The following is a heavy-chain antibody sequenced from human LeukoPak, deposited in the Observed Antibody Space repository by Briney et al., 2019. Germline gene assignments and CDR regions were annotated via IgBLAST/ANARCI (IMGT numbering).Heavy chain of an antibody. D-gene: IGHD3-10*01. Sequence: ASVKVSCKVSGYILTELSMHWVRQAPGKGLEWMGGFDPEDGETIYAQKFQGRVTMTEDTSTDTAYMELSSLRSEDTAVYYCATDQYGSGSYQYWGQGTLVTVSS. V-gene: IGHV1-24*01. J-gene: IGHJ4*02. CDR1: GYILTELS. CDR3: ATDQYGSGSYQY. CDR2: FDPEDGET.